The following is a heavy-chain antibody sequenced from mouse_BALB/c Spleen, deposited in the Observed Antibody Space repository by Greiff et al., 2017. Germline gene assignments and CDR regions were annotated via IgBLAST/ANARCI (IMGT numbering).Heavy chain of an antibody. Sequence: VQLQQSGAELVRPGTSVKVSCKASGYAFTNYLIEWVKQRPGQGLEWIGVINPGSGGTNYNEKFKGKATLTADKSSSTAYMQLSSLTSDDSAVYFCARGWDGAWFAYWGQGTLVTVSA. V-gene: IGHV1-54*01. J-gene: IGHJ3*01. CDR2: INPGSGGT. CDR1: GYAFTNYL. D-gene: IGHD4-1*01. CDR3: ARGWDGAWFAY.